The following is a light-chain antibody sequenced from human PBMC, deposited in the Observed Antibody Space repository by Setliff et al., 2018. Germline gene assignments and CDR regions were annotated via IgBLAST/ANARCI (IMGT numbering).Light chain of an antibody. J-gene: IGLJ1*01. CDR2: EVT. CDR1: YSDVGKYNL. Sequence: QSVLTQPASVSGSPGQSITISCTGTYSDVGKYNLVSWYQQHPGKAPKLLIYEVTKRPSGVPDRFSGSKSGNTASLTVSGLQADDETDYFCCSYAASYNPYVFGTGTKV. CDR3: CSYAASYNPYV. V-gene: IGLV2-23*02.